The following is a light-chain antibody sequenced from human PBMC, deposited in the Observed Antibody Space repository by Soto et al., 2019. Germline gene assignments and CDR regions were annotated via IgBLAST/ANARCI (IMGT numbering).Light chain of an antibody. Sequence: EIVMTQSPATLSVSPGERATLSCRASQSVAGNLAWYQQKPGQAPRLLIYDASTPATGIPARFSGSGSGTEFTVTISSVQSEDFAVYYCQQYTNWHWTFGQGTKVEIK. CDR3: QQYTNWHWT. J-gene: IGKJ1*01. CDR2: DAS. CDR1: QSVAGN. V-gene: IGKV3-15*01.